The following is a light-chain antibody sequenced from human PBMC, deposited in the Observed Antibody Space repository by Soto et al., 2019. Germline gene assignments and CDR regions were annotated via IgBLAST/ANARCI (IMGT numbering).Light chain of an antibody. CDR3: QQRHNWLT. CDR2: DAS. J-gene: IGKJ4*01. CDR1: QSVSSS. Sequence: DIVLTQSPATLSLSLGERATLSCRASQSVSSSLAWYQQKPGQAPRLLIYDASSRASGIPARFSGSGSGTDFTLTISSLEPEDFAIYYCQQRHNWLTFGGGTKVEVK. V-gene: IGKV3-11*01.